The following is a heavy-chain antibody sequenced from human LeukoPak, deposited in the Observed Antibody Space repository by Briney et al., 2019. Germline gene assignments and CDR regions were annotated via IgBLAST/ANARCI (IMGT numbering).Heavy chain of an antibody. CDR3: ANEKGIAVAGTGDYYFDY. J-gene: IGHJ4*02. D-gene: IGHD6-19*01. CDR2: ISYDGSNK. Sequence: GRSLRLSCAASGFTFSSYGMHWVRQAPGKGLEWVAVISYDGSNKYYADSVKGRFTISRDNPKNTLYLQMNSLRAEDTAVYYCANEKGIAVAGTGDYYFDYWGQGTLVTVSS. V-gene: IGHV3-30*18. CDR1: GFTFSSYG.